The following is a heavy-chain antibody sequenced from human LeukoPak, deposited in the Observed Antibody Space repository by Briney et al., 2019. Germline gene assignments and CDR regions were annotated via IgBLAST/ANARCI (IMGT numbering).Heavy chain of an antibody. CDR1: GFTFSSYS. CDR2: ISSSSSYI. V-gene: IGHV3-21*01. CDR3: VRDRLRMDV. J-gene: IGHJ6*03. Sequence: GGSLRLSCAASGFTFSSYSMNWVRQAPGKGLEWVSSISSSSSYIYYADSMKGRFTISRDNAKNSLYLQMNRLTAEDTAVYFCVRDRLRMDVWGKGTTVIVSS.